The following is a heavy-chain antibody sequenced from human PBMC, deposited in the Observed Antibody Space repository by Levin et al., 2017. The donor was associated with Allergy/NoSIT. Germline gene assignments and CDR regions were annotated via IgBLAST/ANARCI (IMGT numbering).Heavy chain of an antibody. D-gene: IGHD2-15*01. CDR3: ARQKFYCSGGSCYSGWFDP. V-gene: IGHV4-39*01. J-gene: IGHJ5*02. CDR1: DGSISSNNYY. CDR2: IYYSGST. Sequence: PSETLSLTCTVSDGSISSNNYYWGWIRQPPWKGLEWIGIIYYSGSTYYNPSLKNRVTISVDTSKNQFSLKLNSVTAADTAVYYCARQKFYCSGGSCYSGWFDPWGQGTLVTVSS.